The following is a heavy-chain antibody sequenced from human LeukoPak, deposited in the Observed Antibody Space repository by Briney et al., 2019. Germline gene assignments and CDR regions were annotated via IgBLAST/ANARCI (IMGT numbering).Heavy chain of an antibody. D-gene: IGHD3-22*01. J-gene: IGHJ4*02. Sequence: GASVKVSCKASGYTFTSYGISWVRQAPGQGLEWMGWISAYNGNTNYAQKLQGRVTMTTDTSTSTAYMELRSLRSDDTAVYYCARFEGGGSNYDSSAFDYWGQGTLVTVSS. CDR1: GYTFTSYG. V-gene: IGHV1-18*01. CDR2: ISAYNGNT. CDR3: ARFEGGGSNYDSSAFDY.